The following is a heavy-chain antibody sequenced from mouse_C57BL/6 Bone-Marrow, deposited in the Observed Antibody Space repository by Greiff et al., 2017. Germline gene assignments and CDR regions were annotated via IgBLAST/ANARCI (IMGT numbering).Heavy chain of an antibody. CDR3: ARRLGTTSEAMDY. CDR2: INPGSGGT. V-gene: IGHV1-54*01. Sequence: VKLQESGAELVRPGTSVKVSCKASGYAFTNYLIEWVKQRPGQGLEWIGVINPGSGGTNYNEKFKGKATLTADKSSSTAYMQLSSLTSEDSAVYFCARRLGTTSEAMDYWGQGTSVTVSS. D-gene: IGHD1-1*01. CDR1: GYAFTNYL. J-gene: IGHJ4*01.